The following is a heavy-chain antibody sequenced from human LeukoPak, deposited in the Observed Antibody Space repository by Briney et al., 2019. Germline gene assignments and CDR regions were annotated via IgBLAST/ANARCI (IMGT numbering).Heavy chain of an antibody. J-gene: IGHJ3*01. D-gene: IGHD3/OR15-3a*01. Sequence: ISNTGRTFYSPSLKSRVTISVGTSKNQFSLDLSSATAADTAVYYCARRRHNFDFYDVWGQGTRVTVSS. CDR2: ISNTGRT. V-gene: IGHV4-39*01. CDR3: ARRRHNFDFYDV.